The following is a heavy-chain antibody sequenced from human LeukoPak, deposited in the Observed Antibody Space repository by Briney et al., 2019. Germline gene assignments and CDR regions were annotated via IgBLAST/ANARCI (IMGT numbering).Heavy chain of an antibody. V-gene: IGHV3-66*01. D-gene: IGHD3-10*01. CDR2: IYSGGST. Sequence: PGGSLRLSCAASGFTVSSNYMSWVRQAPGKGLEWVSVIYSGGSTYYADSVKGRFTISRDNSKNTLYLQMNSLRAEDTAVYYCARGYGSGSYRAWFDPWGQGTLVTVSS. J-gene: IGHJ5*02. CDR3: ARGYGSGSYRAWFDP. CDR1: GFTVSSNY.